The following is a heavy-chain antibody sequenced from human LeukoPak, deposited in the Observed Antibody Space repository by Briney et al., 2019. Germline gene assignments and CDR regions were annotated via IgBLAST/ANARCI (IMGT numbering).Heavy chain of an antibody. CDR3: ARADYYDSSGYPY. D-gene: IGHD3-22*01. CDR1: GYTFTSYD. Sequence: VASVKVSCKASGYTFTSYDINWVRQATGQGLEWMGWVNPNSADTGYAQKFQGRVTMTRNTSISTAYMELSSLRSEDTAVYYCARADYYDSSGYPYWGQGTLVTVSS. J-gene: IGHJ4*02. CDR2: VNPNSADT. V-gene: IGHV1-8*01.